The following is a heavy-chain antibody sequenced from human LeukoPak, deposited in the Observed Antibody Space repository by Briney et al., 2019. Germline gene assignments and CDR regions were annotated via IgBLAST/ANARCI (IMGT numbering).Heavy chain of an antibody. J-gene: IGHJ5*02. Sequence: SETLSLTCAVYGGSFSGYYWSWIRQPPGKGLEWIGEINHSGSTNYNPSLKSRVTISVDTSKNQFSLELSSVTAADTAVYYCATKGGDDPHAGWFDPWGQGTLVTVSS. CDR1: GGSFSGYY. D-gene: IGHD3-16*01. CDR2: INHSGST. CDR3: ATKGGDDPHAGWFDP. V-gene: IGHV4-34*01.